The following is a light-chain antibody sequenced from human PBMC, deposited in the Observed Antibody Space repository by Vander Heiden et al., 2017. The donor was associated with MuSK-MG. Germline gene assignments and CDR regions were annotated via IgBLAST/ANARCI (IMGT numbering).Light chain of an antibody. CDR1: ALPKQY. CDR3: QSADSSGTYDWV. Sequence: SYELTQPPSVSVPPGQTARITCSGDALPKQYAYWYQQKPGQAPVLVIYKDSERPSGIPERFSGSSSGTTVTLTISGVQAEDEADYYCQSADSSGTYDWVFGGGTKLTVL. CDR2: KDS. J-gene: IGLJ3*02. V-gene: IGLV3-25*03.